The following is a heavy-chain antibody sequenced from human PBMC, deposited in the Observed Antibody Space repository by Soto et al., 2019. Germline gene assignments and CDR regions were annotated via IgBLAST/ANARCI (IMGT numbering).Heavy chain of an antibody. CDR2: INVGYGNA. CDR1: GYTFTTHA. D-gene: IGHD2-2*01. V-gene: IGHV1-3*01. J-gene: IGHJ3*02. CDR3: ARDFRYCSSASRQAGEIDI. Sequence: VASVKVSCKASGYTFTTHAMHWVRQAPGQRPEWMGWINVGYGNAKYSQKFQGRVTITRDTSARIAYMELSSLRSEDTAVYYCARDFRYCSSASRQAGEIDIWGQGTPVTVSS.